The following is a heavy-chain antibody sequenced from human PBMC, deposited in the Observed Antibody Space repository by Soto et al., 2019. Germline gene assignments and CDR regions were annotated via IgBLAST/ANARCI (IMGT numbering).Heavy chain of an antibody. D-gene: IGHD3-16*01. CDR2: IYPGDSDT. J-gene: IGHJ3*02. V-gene: IGHV5-51*01. CDR3: ARALNDPIMAHHAFDI. Sequence: EVQLVQSGAEVKEPGESLKISCKGSGYIFTSHWIGWVRQVPGKGLEWLGIIYPGDSDTRYSPSFQGQVTISADKSITTAYLQWSSLKASDTAFYYCARALNDPIMAHHAFDIWGQGTMVTVSS. CDR1: GYIFTSHW.